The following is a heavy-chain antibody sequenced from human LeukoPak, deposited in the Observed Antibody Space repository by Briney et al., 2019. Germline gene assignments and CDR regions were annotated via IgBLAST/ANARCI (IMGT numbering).Heavy chain of an antibody. D-gene: IGHD3-10*01. CDR2: IIPILGIA. J-gene: IGHJ5*02. Sequence: LVKVSCTASGGTFSSYAISWVRQAPGQGLEWMGRIIPILGIANYAQKFQGRVTMTTDTSTSTAYMELRSLRSDDTAVYYCARDTMVRGVILTHGFDPWGQGTLVTVSS. CDR3: ARDTMVRGVILTHGFDP. CDR1: GGTFSSYA. V-gene: IGHV1-69*04.